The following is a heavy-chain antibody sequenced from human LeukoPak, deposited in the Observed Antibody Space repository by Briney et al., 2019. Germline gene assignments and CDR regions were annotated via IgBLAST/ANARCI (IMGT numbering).Heavy chain of an antibody. D-gene: IGHD2-8*01. Sequence: ASVKVSCKASGYTFTSYGISWVRQAPGQGLEWMGWISAYNGNTNYAQKLQGRVTMTTDTSTSTAYMELSSLRSEDTAVYYCARKWSREWFDPWGQGTLVTVSS. V-gene: IGHV1-18*01. CDR1: GYTFTSYG. CDR3: ARKWSREWFDP. CDR2: ISAYNGNT. J-gene: IGHJ5*02.